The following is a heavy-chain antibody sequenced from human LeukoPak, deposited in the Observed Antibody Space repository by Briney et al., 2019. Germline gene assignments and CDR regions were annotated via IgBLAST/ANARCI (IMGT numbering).Heavy chain of an antibody. CDR2: ISSSGSTI. J-gene: IGHJ6*02. CDR3: ARGGFYYYDSSGYWPYGMDV. CDR1: GFTFSDYY. Sequence: GGSLRLPCAASGFTFSDYYMSWIRQAPGKGLEWVSYISSSGSTIYYADSVKGRFTISRDNAKNSLYLQMNSLRAEDTAVYYCARGGFYYYDSSGYWPYGMDVWGQGTTVTVSS. D-gene: IGHD3-22*01. V-gene: IGHV3-11*01.